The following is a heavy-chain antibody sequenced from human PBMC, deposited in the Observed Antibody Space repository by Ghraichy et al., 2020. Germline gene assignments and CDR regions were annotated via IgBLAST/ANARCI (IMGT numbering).Heavy chain of an antibody. CDR2: IIPIFGTA. V-gene: IGHV1-69*13. D-gene: IGHD6-13*01. CDR3: ARAPSREQQLWGEGMDV. Sequence: SVKVSCKASGGTFSSYAISWVRQAPGQGLEWMGGIIPIFGTANYAQKFQGRVTITADESTSTAYMELSSLRSEDTAVYYCARAPSREQQLWGEGMDVWGQGTTVTVSS. J-gene: IGHJ6*02. CDR1: GGTFSSYA.